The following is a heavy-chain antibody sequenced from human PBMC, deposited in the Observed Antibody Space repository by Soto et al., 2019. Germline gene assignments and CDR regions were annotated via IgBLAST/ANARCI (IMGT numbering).Heavy chain of an antibody. CDR3: AAALGSFYSYGVRRVLYDF. Sequence: ASVKVSCKVSGYTLTELSMHWVRQAPGKGLEWMGGFDPEDGETIYAQKFQGRVTMTEDTSTDTAYMELSSLRSEDTAVYYCAAALGSFYSYGVRRVLYDFWGQGSPDTVSS. D-gene: IGHD2-2*02. J-gene: IGHJ4*02. V-gene: IGHV1-24*01. CDR2: FDPEDGET. CDR1: GYTLTELS.